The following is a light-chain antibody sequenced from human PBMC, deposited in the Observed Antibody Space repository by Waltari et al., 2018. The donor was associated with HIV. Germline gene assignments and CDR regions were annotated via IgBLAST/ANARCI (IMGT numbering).Light chain of an antibody. CDR3: QSYDSSIV. J-gene: IGLJ2*01. V-gene: IGLV6-57*01. CDR1: SGRIATTF. CDR2: DDY. Sequence: NFMLTQPHSVSESPGKTVTISCTRSSGRIATTFVQWYHQRLVSSPTSVIYDDYQGPSGVPDRFAGSIDSSSNSASLTISGLKTEDEADYYCQSYDSSIVFGGGTRLTVL.